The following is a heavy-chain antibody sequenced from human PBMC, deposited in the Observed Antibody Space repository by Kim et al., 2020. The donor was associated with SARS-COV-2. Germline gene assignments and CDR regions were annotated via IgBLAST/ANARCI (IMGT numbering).Heavy chain of an antibody. CDR3: ARHYYGSGSYSQFDP. J-gene: IGHJ5*02. D-gene: IGHD3-10*01. V-gene: IGHV4-59*08. CDR1: GGSISSYY. Sequence: SETLSLTCTVSGGSISSYYWSWIRQPPGKGLEWIGYIYYSGSTNYNPSLKSRVTISVDTSKNQFSLKLSSVTAADTAVYYCARHYYGSGSYSQFDPWGQG. CDR2: IYYSGST.